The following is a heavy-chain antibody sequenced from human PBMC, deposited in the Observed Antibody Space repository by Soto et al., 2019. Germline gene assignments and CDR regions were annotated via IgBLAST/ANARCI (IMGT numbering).Heavy chain of an antibody. Sequence: SETLSLTCTVSGGSISSYYWSWIRQPPGKGLEWIGYIYYSGSTNYNPSLKSRVTISVDTSKNQFSLKLSSVTAADTAVYYCARDGDDYGDYRPFDYWGQGTLVTVSS. V-gene: IGHV4-59*01. D-gene: IGHD4-17*01. CDR3: ARDGDDYGDYRPFDY. J-gene: IGHJ4*02. CDR1: GGSISSYY. CDR2: IYYSGST.